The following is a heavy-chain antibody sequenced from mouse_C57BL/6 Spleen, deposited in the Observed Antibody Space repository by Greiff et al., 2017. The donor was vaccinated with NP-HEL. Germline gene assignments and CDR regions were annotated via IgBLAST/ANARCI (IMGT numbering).Heavy chain of an antibody. CDR1: GFTFSSYT. CDR2: ISGGGGNT. Sequence: DVMLVESGGGLVKPGGSLKLSCAASGFTFSSYTMSWVRQTPEKRLEWVATISGGGGNTYYPDSVKGRFTISRDNAKNTLYLQMSSLRSEDTALYYCARQDSNQFAYWGQGTLVTVSA. CDR3: ARQDSNQFAY. J-gene: IGHJ3*01. D-gene: IGHD2-5*01. V-gene: IGHV5-9*01.